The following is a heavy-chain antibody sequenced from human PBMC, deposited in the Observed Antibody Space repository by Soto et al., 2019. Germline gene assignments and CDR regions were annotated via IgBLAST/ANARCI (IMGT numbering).Heavy chain of an antibody. V-gene: IGHV3-30-3*01. Sequence: QVQLVESGGGVVQPGRSLRLSCAASGFTFSSYTMHWVRQAPGKGLEWVAGISNDGSNKDYADSVKGRFTTSRDNSKTTLDSPMTRLRAEDTAVYYCARDWTISVAAPGYWGQGTLVTVSS. CDR2: ISNDGSNK. CDR3: ARDWTISVAAPGY. J-gene: IGHJ4*02. CDR1: GFTFSSYT. D-gene: IGHD6-19*01.